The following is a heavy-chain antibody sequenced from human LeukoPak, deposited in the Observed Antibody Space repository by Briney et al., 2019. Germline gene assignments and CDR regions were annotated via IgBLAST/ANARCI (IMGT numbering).Heavy chain of an antibody. CDR1: GGTFSTCA. D-gene: IGHD5-12*01. V-gene: IGHV1-69*05. Sequence: SVKVSCKASGGTFSTCAISWVRQAPGQGLEWMGGIIPIFGTANYAQKFQGRVTITTDESTSTAYMELSSLRSEDTAVYYCARVSGGYSGYGYFDYWGQGTLVTVSS. J-gene: IGHJ4*02. CDR2: IIPIFGTA. CDR3: ARVSGGYSGYGYFDY.